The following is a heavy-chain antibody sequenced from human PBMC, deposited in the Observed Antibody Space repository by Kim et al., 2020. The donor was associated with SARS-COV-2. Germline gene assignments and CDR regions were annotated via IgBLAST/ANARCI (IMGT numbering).Heavy chain of an antibody. CDR1: GFTFSSYG. CDR3: AKLDYGCKKVGGNY. V-gene: IGHV3-33*06. Sequence: GGSLRLSCAASGFTFSSYGMHWVRQAPGKGLEWVAVIWYDGSNKYYADSVKGRFTISRDNSKNTLYLQMNSLRAEDTAVYYCAKLDYGCKKVGGNYWGQGTLVTVSS. CDR2: IWYDGSNK. J-gene: IGHJ4*02. D-gene: IGHD4-17*01.